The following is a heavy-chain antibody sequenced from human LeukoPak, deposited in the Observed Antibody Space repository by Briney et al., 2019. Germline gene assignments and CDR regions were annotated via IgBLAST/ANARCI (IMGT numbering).Heavy chain of an antibody. V-gene: IGHV3-21*01. J-gene: IGHJ5*02. CDR1: GFTFSSYS. D-gene: IGHD3-22*01. Sequence: GGSLRLSCAASGFTFSSYSMNWVRQAPGKGLEWVSSISSSSSYIYYADSVKGRFTISRDNAKNSLYLQMNSLRAEDTAVYYCARDGPSYYYDSSGYLWGQETLVTVSS. CDR3: ARDGPSYYYDSSGYL. CDR2: ISSSSSYI.